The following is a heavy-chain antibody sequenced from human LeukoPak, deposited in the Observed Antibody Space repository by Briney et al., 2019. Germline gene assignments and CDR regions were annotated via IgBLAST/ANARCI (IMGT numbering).Heavy chain of an antibody. CDR2: ISSSGSTI. CDR3: ARAGYSGYDWESHYYGMDV. CDR1: GFTFSDYY. Sequence: GGSLRLSCAASGFTFSDYYMSWIRQAPGKGLEWVSYISSSGSTIYYADSVKGRFTISRDNAKNSLYLQMNSLRAEDTAVYYCARAGYSGYDWESHYYGMDVWGQGTTVTVSS. D-gene: IGHD5-12*01. J-gene: IGHJ6*02. V-gene: IGHV3-11*01.